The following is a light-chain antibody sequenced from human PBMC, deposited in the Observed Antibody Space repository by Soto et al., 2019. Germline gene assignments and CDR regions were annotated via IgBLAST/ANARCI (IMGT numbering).Light chain of an antibody. V-gene: IGKV1-39*01. CDR3: HQRQSCPGT. CDR1: QSISSY. CDR2: AAS. J-gene: IGKJ1*01. Sequence: DIQMTQSPSSLSASVGDRVTITCRASQSISSYLNWYQQKPGKAPKLLIYAASSLQIGVPARFIASGSGTDFTLSISDVKPEDSALDYCHQRQSCPGTFGQGTKVDIK.